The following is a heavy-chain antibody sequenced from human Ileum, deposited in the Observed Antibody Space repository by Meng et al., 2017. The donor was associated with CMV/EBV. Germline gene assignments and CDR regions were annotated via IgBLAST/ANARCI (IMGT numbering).Heavy chain of an antibody. Sequence: ASVKVSCKASGYAFSIYGITWVRQAPGQGLEWMGWISAYNLNTNYAQKFQDRVTLTADSSTSTAYMELRSLRSDDTAVYYCVVRIPSATLYWGQGTLVTVSS. CDR1: GYAFSIYG. CDR3: VVRIPSATLY. CDR2: ISAYNLNT. D-gene: IGHD2-15*01. V-gene: IGHV1-18*01. J-gene: IGHJ4*02.